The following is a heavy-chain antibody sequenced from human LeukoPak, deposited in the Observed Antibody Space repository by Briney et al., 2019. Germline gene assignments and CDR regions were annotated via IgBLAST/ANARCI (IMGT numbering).Heavy chain of an antibody. CDR3: ASESRRGIAVAGTYGY. V-gene: IGHV3-7*01. CDR1: GFTFSSYW. D-gene: IGHD6-19*01. CDR2: IKQDGSEK. J-gene: IGHJ4*02. Sequence: GGSLRLSCAASGFTFSSYWMSWVRQAPGKGLEWVANIKQDGSEKYYVDSVKGRFTISRDNAKNSLYLQMNSLRAEDTAVYYCASESRRGIAVAGTYGYWGQGTLVTVSS.